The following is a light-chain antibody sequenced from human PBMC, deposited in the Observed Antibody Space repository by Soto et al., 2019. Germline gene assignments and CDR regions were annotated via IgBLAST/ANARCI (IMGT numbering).Light chain of an antibody. CDR3: QQYGSSPRT. CDR1: QNVGSRY. J-gene: IGKJ1*01. CDR2: GTS. V-gene: IGKV3-20*01. Sequence: EMVLPQSPGTLSLSPGESATLSCMASQNVGSRYFAWYQQKPGEAPRLLIYGTSNRATGIPDRFSGSGSGTDFSLTISSLEPGDLAVYYCQQYGSSPRTFGQGTKVDI.